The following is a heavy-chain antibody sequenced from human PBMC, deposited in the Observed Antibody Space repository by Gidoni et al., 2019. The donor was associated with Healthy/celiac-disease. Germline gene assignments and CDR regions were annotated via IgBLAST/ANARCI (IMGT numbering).Heavy chain of an antibody. Sequence: QVQLQESGPGLVKPSQTLSLTCTVSGGAISSGGYYWSWIRQHPGKGLEWIGYIYYSGSTYYNPSLKSRVTISVDTSKNQFSLKLSSVTAADTAVYYCARVKVYYYDSAAHAFDIWGQGTMVTVSS. CDR3: ARVKVYYYDSAAHAFDI. D-gene: IGHD3-22*01. V-gene: IGHV4-31*03. J-gene: IGHJ3*02. CDR1: GGAISSGGYY. CDR2: IYYSGST.